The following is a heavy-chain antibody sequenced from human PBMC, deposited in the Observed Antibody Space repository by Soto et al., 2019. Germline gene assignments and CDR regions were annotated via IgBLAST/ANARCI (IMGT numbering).Heavy chain of an antibody. CDR2: INPNSGGT. CDR1: GYTFTGYY. J-gene: IGHJ6*02. CDR3: ARGTSSWPYYYYGMDV. V-gene: IGHV1-2*04. Sequence: ASVKVSCKASGYTFTGYYMHWVRQAPGQGLEWMGWINPNSGGTNYAQKFQGWVTMTRDTSISTAYMELSRLRSGDTAVYYCARGTSSWPYYYYGMDVWGQGTTVTVSS. D-gene: IGHD6-13*01.